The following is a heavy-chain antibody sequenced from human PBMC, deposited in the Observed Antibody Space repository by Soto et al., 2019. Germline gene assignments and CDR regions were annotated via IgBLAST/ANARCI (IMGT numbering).Heavy chain of an antibody. Sequence: GGSLRLSCAASGFTFDDYAMHWVRQAPGKGLEWVSGISWNSGSIGYADSVKGRFTISRDNAKKSLYLQMNSLRAEDTALYYCASGRGYDILTGYYPYFDYWGQGT. D-gene: IGHD3-9*01. V-gene: IGHV3-9*01. CDR3: ASGRGYDILTGYYPYFDY. CDR2: ISWNSGSI. CDR1: GFTFDDYA. J-gene: IGHJ4*02.